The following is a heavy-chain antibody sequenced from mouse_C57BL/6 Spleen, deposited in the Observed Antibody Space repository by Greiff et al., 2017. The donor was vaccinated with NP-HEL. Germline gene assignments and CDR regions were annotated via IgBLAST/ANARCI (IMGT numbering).Heavy chain of an antibody. Sequence: QVQLQQSGAELARPGASVKLSCKASGYTFTSYGISWVKQRTGQGLEWIGEIYPRSGNTYYNEKFKGKATLTADKSSSTAYMELRSLTSEDSAVYFCGRDGSSYRNYAMDYWGQGTSVTVSS. CDR2: IYPRSGNT. J-gene: IGHJ4*01. CDR3: GRDGSSYRNYAMDY. CDR1: GYTFTSYG. D-gene: IGHD1-1*01. V-gene: IGHV1-81*01.